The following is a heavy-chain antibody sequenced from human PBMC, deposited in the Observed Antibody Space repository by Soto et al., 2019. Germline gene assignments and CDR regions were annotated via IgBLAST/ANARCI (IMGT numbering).Heavy chain of an antibody. CDR1: GFTFSSYA. Sequence: PGGSLRLSCAASGFTFSSYAMHWVRQAPGKGLEWVAVISYDGSNKYYADSVKGRFTISRDNSKNTLYLQMNSLRAEDTAVYYCAQDKRYYDSSGYRFDYWGQGTLVTVSS. D-gene: IGHD3-22*01. V-gene: IGHV3-30-3*02. J-gene: IGHJ4*02. CDR3: AQDKRYYDSSGYRFDY. CDR2: ISYDGSNK.